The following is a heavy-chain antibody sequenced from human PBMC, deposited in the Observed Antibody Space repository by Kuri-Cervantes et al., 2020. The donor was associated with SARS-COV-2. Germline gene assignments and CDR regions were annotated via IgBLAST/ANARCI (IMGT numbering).Heavy chain of an antibody. Sequence: ASVKVSCKASGYTFTSYGISWVRQAPGQGLEWMGWISAYNGNTNYAQKLQGRVTMTTDTSTSTAYMELSSLRSEDTAVYFCARGPYCGGDCYFTDYRGQGTLVTVSS. CDR2: ISAYNGNT. CDR1: GYTFTSYG. D-gene: IGHD2-21*01. V-gene: IGHV1-18*01. J-gene: IGHJ4*02. CDR3: ARGPYCGGDCYFTDY.